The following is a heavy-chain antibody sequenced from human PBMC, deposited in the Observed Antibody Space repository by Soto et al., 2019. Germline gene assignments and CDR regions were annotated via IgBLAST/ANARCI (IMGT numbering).Heavy chain of an antibody. CDR2: ISYDGSNK. CDR3: ARDWRRMIVVAPHYYGMDV. D-gene: IGHD3-22*01. J-gene: IGHJ6*02. V-gene: IGHV3-30-3*01. CDR1: GFTFSSYA. Sequence: GGSLRLSCAASGFTFSSYAMHWVRQAPGKGLEWVAVISYDGSNKYYADSVKGRFTISRDNSKNTLYLQMNSLRAEDTAVYYCARDWRRMIVVAPHYYGMDVWGQGTTVTVSS.